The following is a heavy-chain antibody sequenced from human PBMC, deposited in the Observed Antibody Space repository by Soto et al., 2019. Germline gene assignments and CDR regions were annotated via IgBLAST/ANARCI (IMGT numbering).Heavy chain of an antibody. J-gene: IGHJ5*02. V-gene: IGHV3-23*01. CDR2: ISGTGDST. CDR1: GFTLSSYA. Sequence: GGSLRLSCAASGFTLSSYAMSWVRQAPGKGLEWVSGISGTGDSTYYADSGKGRFTISRDNSRNTLYPQMSSLRAEDTAVYYCAMGYSYAPFDPWGQGTLVTVSS. CDR3: AMGYSYAPFDP. D-gene: IGHD5-18*01.